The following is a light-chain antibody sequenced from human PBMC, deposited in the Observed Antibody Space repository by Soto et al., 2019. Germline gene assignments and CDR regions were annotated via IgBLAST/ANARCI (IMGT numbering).Light chain of an antibody. J-gene: IGLJ2*01. V-gene: IGLV2-8*01. Sequence: QSVLTQPPSASGSPGQSVTISCTGTSSDVGGYNYVSWYQQHPGKAPKLIIYEVSKRPSGVPDRFSGSKYGNTASLTVSGLQAEDEADYYCSSYAGSILFGGGTKLTVL. CDR2: EVS. CDR1: SSDVGGYNY. CDR3: SSYAGSIL.